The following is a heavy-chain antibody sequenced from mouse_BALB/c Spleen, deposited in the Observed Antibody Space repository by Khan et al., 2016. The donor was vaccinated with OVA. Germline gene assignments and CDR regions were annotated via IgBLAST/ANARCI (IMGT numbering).Heavy chain of an antibody. J-gene: IGHJ4*01. CDR1: GFSLTNYG. Sequence: VQLQESGPGLVQPSQSLSITCTVSGFSLTNYGIHWVRQPPGKGLEWLGLIWSGGSTDYNAAFISRLSITKDNTKSQVSFNMNSQQADYTAIYYCARKRRVHYNIDYWGQGTSVTVSS. V-gene: IGHV2-4*02. CDR3: ARKRRVHYNIDY. CDR2: IWSGGST.